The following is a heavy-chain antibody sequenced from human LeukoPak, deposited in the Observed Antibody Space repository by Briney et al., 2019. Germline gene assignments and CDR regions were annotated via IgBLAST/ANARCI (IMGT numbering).Heavy chain of an antibody. D-gene: IGHD3-22*01. CDR1: GGTFSSYT. CDR2: IIPILGIA. J-gene: IGHJ4*02. Sequence: SVKVSCKASGGTFSSYTISWVRQAPGQGLEWMGRIIPILGIANYAQKFQGRVTITADKSTSTAYVELSSLRSEDTAVYYCARYDSSGSPSDYWGQGTLVTVSS. CDR3: ARYDSSGSPSDY. V-gene: IGHV1-69*02.